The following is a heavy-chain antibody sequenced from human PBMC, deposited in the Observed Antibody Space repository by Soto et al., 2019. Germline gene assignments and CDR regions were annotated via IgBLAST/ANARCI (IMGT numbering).Heavy chain of an antibody. CDR3: ARDKCWSGYYALNFDY. CDR2: IWYDGSNK. CDR1: GFTFSSYG. V-gene: IGHV3-33*01. Sequence: QVQLVESGGGVVHPGSSLRLSCAASGFTFSSYGMHWVRQAPGKGLEWVEVIWYDGSNKYYADYVKGRFTISRDNSKNTLYLQMNSLRAEDTDVYYCARDKCWSGYYALNFDYWGQGTLVTVSS. J-gene: IGHJ4*02. D-gene: IGHD3-3*01.